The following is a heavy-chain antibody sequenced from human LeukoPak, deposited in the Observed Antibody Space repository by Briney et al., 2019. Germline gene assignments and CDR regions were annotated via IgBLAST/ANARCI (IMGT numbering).Heavy chain of an antibody. V-gene: IGHV4-34*01. CDR1: GGSFIVYH. CDR2: INHSGSI. J-gene: IGHJ4*02. D-gene: IGHD4-23*01. CDR3: ARDPTTVVTTPYYFDD. Sequence: SETLSLTCAVSGGSFIVYHWNWIRHPPGKGLEWICEINHSGSINYDPSLKSRVTISVVTAKNQFSLRLRSVTAADTAVYYCARDPTTVVTTPYYFDDWGQGTLVTVSS.